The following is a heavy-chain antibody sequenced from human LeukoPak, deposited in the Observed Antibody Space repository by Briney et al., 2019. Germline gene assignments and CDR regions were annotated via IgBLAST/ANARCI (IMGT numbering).Heavy chain of an antibody. CDR1: GYTFTSYD. CDR3: AREAWEVGYYYYYMDV. V-gene: IGHV1-8*03. Sequence: ASVKVSCKASGYTFTSYDINWVRQATRQGLEWTGSMNPNSGNTRYAQKFQGRVTITRNTSISTAYMELSSLRSEDTAVYYCAREAWEVGYYYYYMDVWGKGTTVTVSS. CDR2: MNPNSGNT. D-gene: IGHD1-26*01. J-gene: IGHJ6*03.